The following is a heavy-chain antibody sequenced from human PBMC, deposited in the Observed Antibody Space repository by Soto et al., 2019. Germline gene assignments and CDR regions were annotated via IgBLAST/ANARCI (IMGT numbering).Heavy chain of an antibody. Sequence: QVQLQESGPGLVKPSQTLSLTCTVSGGSISSGGYYWSWIRQHPGKGLEWIGYIYYSGNTYYNPSLKGRATISLGTSQNQFSLQRTSVTAADTAVYYCARSVFPWGQGTLVTVSS. V-gene: IGHV4-31*03. J-gene: IGHJ5*02. CDR3: ARSVFP. CDR1: GGSISSGGYY. CDR2: IYYSGNT.